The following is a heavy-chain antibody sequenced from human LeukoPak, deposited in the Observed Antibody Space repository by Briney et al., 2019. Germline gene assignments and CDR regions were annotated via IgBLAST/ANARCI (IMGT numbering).Heavy chain of an antibody. J-gene: IGHJ5*02. CDR2: IYYSGST. CDR3: ARGIESSTSWIDP. CDR1: GGSISSYY. D-gene: IGHD2-2*01. V-gene: IGHV4-59*01. Sequence: PSETLSLTCTVSGGSISSYYWSWIRQPPGKGLEWIGYIYYSGSTNYNPSLKSRVTISVDKSKNQFSLKLSSVTAADTAVYYCARGIESSTSWIDPWGQGTLVTVSS.